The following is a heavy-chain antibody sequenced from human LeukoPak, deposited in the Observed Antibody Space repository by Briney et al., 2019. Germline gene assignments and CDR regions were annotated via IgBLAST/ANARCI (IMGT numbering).Heavy chain of an antibody. CDR3: ARGISSSWRRDWFDP. CDR1: GYTFTGYY. D-gene: IGHD6-13*01. CDR2: INPNSGGT. Sequence: ASVTVSCKASGYTFTGYYMHWVRQAPGQGLEWMGWINPNSGGTNYAQKFQGRVTMTRDTSISTAYMELSRLRSDDTAVYYCARGISSSWRRDWFDPWGQGTLVTVSS. V-gene: IGHV1-2*02. J-gene: IGHJ5*02.